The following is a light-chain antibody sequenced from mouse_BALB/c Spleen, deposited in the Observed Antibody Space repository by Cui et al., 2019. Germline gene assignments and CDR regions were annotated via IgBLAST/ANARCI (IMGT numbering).Light chain of an antibody. V-gene: IGKV4-63*01. CDR2: DTS. CDR3: FQGSGYPYT. J-gene: IGKJ2*01. CDR1: SSVSY. Sequence: ENVLTQSPAIMSASPGEKVTMTCSASSSVSYMHRYQQKSSTSPKLWIYDTSKLASGVPGRFSGSGSGNSYSLTISSMEAEDVATYYCFQGSGYPYTFGGGTKLEIK.